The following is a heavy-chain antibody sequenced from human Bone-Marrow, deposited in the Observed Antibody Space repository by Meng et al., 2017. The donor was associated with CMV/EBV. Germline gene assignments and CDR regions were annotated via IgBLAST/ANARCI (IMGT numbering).Heavy chain of an antibody. CDR2: TYYRSKWYN. D-gene: IGHD5-24*01. J-gene: IGHJ4*02. V-gene: IGHV6-1*01. Sequence: SETLSLTCAISGDSVSSNSAAWNWIRQSPSSGLEWLGRTYYRSKWYNDYAVSVKSRITINPDTSKNQFSLQLNSVTPEDTAVYYCAREGRWLQLGDWGQGNLVNVSS. CDR1: GDSVSSNSAA. CDR3: AREGRWLQLGD.